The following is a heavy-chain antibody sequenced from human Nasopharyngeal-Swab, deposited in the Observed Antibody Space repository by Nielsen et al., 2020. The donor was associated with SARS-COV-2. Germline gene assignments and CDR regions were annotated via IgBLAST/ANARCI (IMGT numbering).Heavy chain of an antibody. CDR2: ISSSGPT. V-gene: IGHV4-59*13. CDR1: GVSMNTSY. D-gene: IGHD2/OR15-2a*01. CDR3: ARHFLRHLNPAFDY. J-gene: IGHJ4*02. Sequence: SETLSLTCTVSGVSMNTSYWSSIRPSPGPGLEWLGYISSSGPTRYNPSLKSRVTISGHTSEQRLPLLLTFVTAADTAVYYCARHFLRHLNPAFDYWGQGLLVTVSS.